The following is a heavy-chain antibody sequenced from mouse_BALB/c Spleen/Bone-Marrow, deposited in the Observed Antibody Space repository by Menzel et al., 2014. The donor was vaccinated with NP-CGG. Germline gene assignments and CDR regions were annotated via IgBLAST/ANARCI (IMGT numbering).Heavy chain of an antibody. D-gene: IGHD2-3*01. Sequence: QVQLQQSGAELVKPGASVKLSCKASGYTFTSYWIHWVKLRPGQGPEWIGEINPSNGRTNYNGKFKNKATLTVDKSSSTAYIQLSSLTSEDSAVYYCARYDGPAWFAYWGQGTLVTVSA. CDR2: INPSNGRT. CDR1: GYTFTSYW. J-gene: IGHJ3*01. CDR3: ARYDGPAWFAY. V-gene: IGHV1S81*02.